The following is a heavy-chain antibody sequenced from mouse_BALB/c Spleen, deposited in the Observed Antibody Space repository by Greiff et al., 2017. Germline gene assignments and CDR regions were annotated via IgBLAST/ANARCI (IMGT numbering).Heavy chain of an antibody. V-gene: IGHV1-54*01. J-gene: IGHJ4*01. D-gene: IGHD1-1*01. CDR1: GYAFTNYL. CDR2: INPGSGGT. Sequence: VHLVESGAELVRPGTSVKVSCKASGYAFTNYLIEWVKQRPGQGLEWIGVINPGSGGTNYNEKFKGKATLTADKSSSTAYMQLSSLTSDDSAVYFCARYYYGNYAMDYWGQGTSVTVSS. CDR3: ARYYYGNYAMDY.